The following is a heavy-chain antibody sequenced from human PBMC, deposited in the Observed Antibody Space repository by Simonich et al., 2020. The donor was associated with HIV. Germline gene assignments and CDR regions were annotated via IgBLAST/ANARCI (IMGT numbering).Heavy chain of an antibody. V-gene: IGHV4-34*01. J-gene: IGHJ4*02. Sequence: QVELHQWGAGLLKPSETLSLTCAVYGGSFSGYYWTWIRQSPGKGLEWIGEINHSGSTNYNPSLKSRGTISLDTSKNQFSLKLNSVTAADTAVYYCARGTVTGGDARFDYWGQGTLVTVSS. CDR1: GGSFSGYY. D-gene: IGHD4-17*01. CDR2: INHSGST. CDR3: ARGTVTGGDARFDY.